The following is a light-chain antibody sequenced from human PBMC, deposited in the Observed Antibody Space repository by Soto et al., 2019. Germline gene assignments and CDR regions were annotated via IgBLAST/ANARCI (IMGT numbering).Light chain of an antibody. CDR1: QSVLYSSNNKNY. CDR3: QQYYSSPLI. CDR2: WAS. Sequence: DIVMTQSPDSLAVSLGERATINCKSSQSVLYSSNNKNYLAWYQQKPGQPPNLLINWASTRESGVPDRFSGSGSGTDFTLSISSLQAEDVAVYYCQQYYSSPLIFGGGTKVEIK. V-gene: IGKV4-1*01. J-gene: IGKJ4*01.